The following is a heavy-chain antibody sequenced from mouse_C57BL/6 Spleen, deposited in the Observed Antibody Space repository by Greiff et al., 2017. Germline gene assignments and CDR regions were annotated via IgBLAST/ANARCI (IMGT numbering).Heavy chain of an antibody. CDR2: IDPEYGET. J-gene: IGHJ2*01. V-gene: IGHV14-2*01. CDR1: GFNIKDYY. Sequence: VQLQQSGAELVKPGASVKLSCTASGFNIKDYYMHWVKQRTEQGLEWIGRIDPEYGETKYAPKFQGQATITADTSSNTAYLQLRNLKAEDTAVYYCARYGNYYFDYWGQGTTLTVSS. CDR3: ARYGNYYFDY. D-gene: IGHD2-1*01.